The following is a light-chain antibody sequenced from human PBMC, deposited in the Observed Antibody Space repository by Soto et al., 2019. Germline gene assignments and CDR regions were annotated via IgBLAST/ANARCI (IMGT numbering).Light chain of an antibody. CDR2: RAS. Sequence: EIVMLQSPATLSLSPGERATLSCRASQSVDSNLAWYQQKPGQPPRLLIYRASARATGVPARFSGSGSGNDFTLTISSLQSDDFALYYCQQYKNWPPTYTFGQGTKLEI. CDR1: QSVDSN. V-gene: IGKV3-15*01. J-gene: IGKJ2*01. CDR3: QQYKNWPPTYT.